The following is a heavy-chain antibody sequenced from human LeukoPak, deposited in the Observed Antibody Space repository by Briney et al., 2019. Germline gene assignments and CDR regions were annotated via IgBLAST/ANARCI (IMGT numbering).Heavy chain of an antibody. J-gene: IGHJ6*03. CDR1: GFTFSSYW. V-gene: IGHV3-7*01. D-gene: IGHD1/OR15-1a*01. CDR3: AREATNYYYYYMDV. CDR2: IKQDGSEK. Sequence: PGGSLRLSCAASGFTFSSYWMSWVRQAPGKGLEWVANIKQDGSEKYYVVSVKGRFTISRDNAKNSLYLQMNSLRAEDTAVYYCAREATNYYYYYMDVWGKGTTVTVSS.